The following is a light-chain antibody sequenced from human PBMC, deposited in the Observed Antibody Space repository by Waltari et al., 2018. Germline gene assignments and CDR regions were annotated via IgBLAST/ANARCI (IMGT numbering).Light chain of an antibody. V-gene: IGKV4-1*01. CDR3: QQYYTMPVT. Sequence: DIVMTQSPESLAVSLGERATINCKSSQSLISTSNNKNFLAWYQVKLGQPPKLLFYWSFTRQSGVPDRFNGSGSGTDFTLTISSLQAEDVAIYYCQQYYTMPVTFGGGTKVEIK. CDR1: QSLISTSNNKNF. J-gene: IGKJ4*01. CDR2: WSF.